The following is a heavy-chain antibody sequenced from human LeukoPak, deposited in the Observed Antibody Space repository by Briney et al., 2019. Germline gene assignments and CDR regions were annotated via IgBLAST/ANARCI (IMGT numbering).Heavy chain of an antibody. V-gene: IGHV3-30-3*01. D-gene: IGHD6-19*01. CDR3: ARDSSVAGTPPWSGGDY. CDR2: ISYDGSNK. Sequence: GRSLRLSCAASGFTFSSYAMHWVRQAPGKGLEWVAVISYDGSNKYYADSVKGRFTISRDNSKNTLYLQVNSLRAADTAVYYCARDSSVAGTPPWSGGDYWGQGTLVTVSS. CDR1: GFTFSSYA. J-gene: IGHJ4*02.